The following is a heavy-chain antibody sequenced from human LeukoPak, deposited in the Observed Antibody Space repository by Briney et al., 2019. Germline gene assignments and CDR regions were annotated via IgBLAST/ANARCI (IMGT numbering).Heavy chain of an antibody. CDR1: GYTFTSYS. V-gene: IGHV1-46*01. Sequence: ASVKVSCKASGYTFTSYSMYWVRQAPGQGLEWMGVINHSGGSTTYAQKFQGRVTMTSDTSTSTAYMELSSLRSEDTAVYFCARVSLIYGSGSYYQSPLAYWGQGTLVTVSS. J-gene: IGHJ4*02. CDR3: ARVSLIYGSGSYYQSPLAY. D-gene: IGHD3-10*01. CDR2: INHSGGST.